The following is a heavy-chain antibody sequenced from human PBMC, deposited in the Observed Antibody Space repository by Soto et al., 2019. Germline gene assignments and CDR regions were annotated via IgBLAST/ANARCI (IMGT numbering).Heavy chain of an antibody. CDR2: IDYSGST. CDR3: ARDTYYYDSSGYPRGYYFAY. V-gene: IGHV4-31*03. J-gene: IGHJ4*02. D-gene: IGHD3-22*01. CDR1: GGSISSGGYY. Sequence: QVQLQESGPGLVKPSQTLSLTCTVSGGSISSGGYYWSWIRQHPGKGLEWMGYIDYSGSTYYSPSLKSRVTISVDTSKNQFSLKLSSVTAADTAVYYCARDTYYYDSSGYPRGYYFAYWGQGTLVTVSS.